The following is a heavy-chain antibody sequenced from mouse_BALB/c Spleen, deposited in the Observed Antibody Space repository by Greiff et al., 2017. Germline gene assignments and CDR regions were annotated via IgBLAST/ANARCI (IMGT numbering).Heavy chain of an antibody. CDR1: GYTFTDYN. CDR3: ARLQRYAMDY. Sequence: EVQLQQSGPELVKPGASVKISCKASGYTFTDYNMHWVKQSHGKSLEWIGYIYPYNGGTGYNQKFKSKATLTVDNSSSTAYMQLSSLTSEDSAVYYCARLQRYAMDYWGQGTSVTVSS. CDR2: IYPYNGGT. V-gene: IGHV1S29*02. J-gene: IGHJ4*01.